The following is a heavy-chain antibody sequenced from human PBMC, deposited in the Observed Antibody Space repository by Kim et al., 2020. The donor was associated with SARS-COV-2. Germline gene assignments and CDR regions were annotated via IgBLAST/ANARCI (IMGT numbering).Heavy chain of an antibody. V-gene: IGHV3-23*01. Sequence: KGRFTISRDNSKNTLYLQMNSLRGEDTAVYYGAKAPSYYYDSSSYSIFDYWGQGTLITVSS. D-gene: IGHD3-22*01. J-gene: IGHJ4*02. CDR3: AKAPSYYYDSSSYSIFDY.